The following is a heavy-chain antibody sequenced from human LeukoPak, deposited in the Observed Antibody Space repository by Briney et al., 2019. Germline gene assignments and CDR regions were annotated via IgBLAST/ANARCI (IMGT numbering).Heavy chain of an antibody. Sequence: GGSLRLSCAVSGLTFSDYRMIWVRQAPEKRLEWVAVTAGADDVIQYADSVKGRFTISTDNSKNTVYLQMNSLRAEDTAVYYCARDLGGIAVADAFDIWGQGTMVTVSS. CDR2: TAGADDVI. D-gene: IGHD6-19*01. CDR3: ARDLGGIAVADAFDI. CDR1: GLTFSDYR. V-gene: IGHV3-23*01. J-gene: IGHJ3*02.